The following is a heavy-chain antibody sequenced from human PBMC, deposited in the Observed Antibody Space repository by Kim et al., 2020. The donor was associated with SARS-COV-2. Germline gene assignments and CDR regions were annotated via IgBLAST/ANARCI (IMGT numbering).Heavy chain of an antibody. CDR1: GFTVSSNY. J-gene: IGHJ4*02. V-gene: IGHV3-53*01. CDR3: ARVTPDYSYGSSYYFDY. CDR2: IYSGGST. Sequence: GGSLRLSCAASGFTVSSNYMSWVRQAPGKGLEWVSVIYSGGSTYYADSVKGRFTISRDNSKNTLHLQMNSLRAEDTAVYYCARVTPDYSYGSSYYFDYWGQGTLVTVSS. D-gene: IGHD5-18*01.